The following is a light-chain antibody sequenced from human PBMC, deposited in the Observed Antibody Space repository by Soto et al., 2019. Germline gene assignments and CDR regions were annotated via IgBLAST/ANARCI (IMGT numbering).Light chain of an antibody. Sequence: EVTQSPFTVSASAGETATITCRASQTVDTCFAWYQQKAGQAPKLLIYDAYTRDTGVAARFSGSGSGTEFTLTISSLQPDDFATYYCQQYENYPRTFGQGTKVDIK. CDR3: QQYENYPRT. V-gene: IGKV1-5*01. CDR2: DAY. J-gene: IGKJ1*01. CDR1: QTVDTC.